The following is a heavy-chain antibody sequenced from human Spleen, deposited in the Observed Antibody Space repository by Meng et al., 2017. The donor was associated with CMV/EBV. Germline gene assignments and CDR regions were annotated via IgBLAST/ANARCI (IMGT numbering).Heavy chain of an antibody. CDR2: ISAYNGNT. V-gene: IGHV1-18*01. Sequence: ASVKVSCKASGYTFTSYGISWVRQAPGPGLEWMGWISAYNGNTNYAQNLHGRVTMTTDTSTSTAYMELRSLRSDDTAVYYCAREKGAYCGGDCYTYYFDYWGQGTLVTVSS. J-gene: IGHJ4*02. CDR3: AREKGAYCGGDCYTYYFDY. D-gene: IGHD2-21*01. CDR1: GYTFTSYG.